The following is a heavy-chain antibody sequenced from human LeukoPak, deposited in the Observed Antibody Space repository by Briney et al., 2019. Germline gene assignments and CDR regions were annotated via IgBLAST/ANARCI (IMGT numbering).Heavy chain of an antibody. Sequence: PGGSLSLSCAASGFIFRIYSMNWLRQAPGRGLEWVSYISSNSSTIYADSVKGRFTFSRDNAKNSLYLQMNSLRDEDAAVYYCARGLSLSSAWADYYFDYWGQGTLVTVSS. J-gene: IGHJ4*02. CDR3: ARGLSLSSAWADYYFDY. CDR1: GFIFRIYS. CDR2: ISSNSST. D-gene: IGHD6-19*01. V-gene: IGHV3-48*02.